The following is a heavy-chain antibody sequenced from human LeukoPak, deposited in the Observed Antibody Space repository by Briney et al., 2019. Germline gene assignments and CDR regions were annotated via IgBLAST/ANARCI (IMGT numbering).Heavy chain of an antibody. CDR3: ARSPVPYNWNYAYGMDV. V-gene: IGHV3-30-3*01. D-gene: IGHD1-20*01. CDR2: ISYDGSNK. Sequence: GRSLRLSCAASGFTFSSYAMHWVRQAPGKGLEWVAVISYDGSNKYYADSVKGRFTISRDNSKNTLYLQMNSLRAEDTAVYYCARSPVPYNWNYAYGMDVWGQGTTVTVSS. CDR1: GFTFSSYA. J-gene: IGHJ6*02.